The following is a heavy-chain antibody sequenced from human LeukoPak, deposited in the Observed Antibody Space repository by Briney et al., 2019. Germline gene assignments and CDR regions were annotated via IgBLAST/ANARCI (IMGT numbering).Heavy chain of an antibody. CDR3: ARDAIRDGYKH. D-gene: IGHD5-24*01. Sequence: SETLSLTCTVSGGSISSHYWSWIRQPPGKGLEWIGYIYYSGSTNYNPPLKSRVTISVDTSKNQFSLKLSSVTAADTAVYYCARDAIRDGYKHWGQGTLVTVSS. J-gene: IGHJ4*02. V-gene: IGHV4-59*11. CDR2: IYYSGST. CDR1: GGSISSHY.